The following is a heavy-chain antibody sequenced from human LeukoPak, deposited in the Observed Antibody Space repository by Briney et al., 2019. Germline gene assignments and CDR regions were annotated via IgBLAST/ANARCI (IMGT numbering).Heavy chain of an antibody. CDR2: IYSGGST. J-gene: IGHJ4*02. CDR3: AKTRCSSTGCYKGTSTCFDY. D-gene: IGHD2-2*02. CDR1: GFTVSSNY. V-gene: IGHV3-53*01. Sequence: GGSLRLSCAASGFTVSSNYMSWVRQAPGKGLEWVSVIYSGGSTYYADSVKGRFTISRDNSKNTLYLQMNSLRAEDTAVYYCAKTRCSSTGCYKGTSTCFDYWGQGTLVTVSS.